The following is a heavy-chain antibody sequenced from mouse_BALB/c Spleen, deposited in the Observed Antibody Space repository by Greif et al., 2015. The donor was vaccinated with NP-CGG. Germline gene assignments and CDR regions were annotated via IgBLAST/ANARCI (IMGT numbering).Heavy chain of an antibody. CDR2: INPDSSTI. CDR3: AKLGRGFYFDY. D-gene: IGHD4-1*01. V-gene: IGHV4-1*02. Sequence: EVKLMESGGGLVQPGGSLKLSCAASGFDFSRYWMSWVRQAPGKGLEWIGEINPDSSTINYTPSLKDKFIISRDNAKNTLYLQMSKVRSEDTTLYYCAKLGRGFYFDYWGQGTTLTVSS. CDR1: GFDFSRYW. J-gene: IGHJ2*01.